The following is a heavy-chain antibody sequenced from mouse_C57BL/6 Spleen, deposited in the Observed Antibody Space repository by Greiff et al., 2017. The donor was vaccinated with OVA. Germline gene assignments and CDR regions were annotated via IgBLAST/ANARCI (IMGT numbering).Heavy chain of an antibody. CDR2: INPNNGGT. Sequence: EVQLQQSGPELVKPGASVKISCKASGYTFTDYYMNWVKQSHGKSLEWIGDINPNNGGTSYNQKFKGKATLTVDKSSSTAYMELRSLTSEDSAVYYCAGRYYGSSFDDWGQGTTLTVSS. V-gene: IGHV1-26*01. CDR1: GYTFTDYY. CDR3: AGRYYGSSFDD. D-gene: IGHD1-1*01. J-gene: IGHJ2*01.